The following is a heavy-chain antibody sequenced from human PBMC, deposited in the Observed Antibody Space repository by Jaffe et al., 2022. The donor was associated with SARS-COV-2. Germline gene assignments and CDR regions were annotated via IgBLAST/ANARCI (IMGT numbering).Heavy chain of an antibody. V-gene: IGHV4-61*02. CDR2: VYTSGGT. D-gene: IGHD3-16*01. CDR3: ARERWGLTGNIDS. J-gene: IGHJ5*01. CDR1: GDSISSGRYY. Sequence: QVQLQESGPGLVKLSQTLSLNCIVSGDSISSGRYYWSWIRQPAGKGLEWIGRVYTSGGTNYNPSLKSRVTISLDTSKNQFSLKLSSVTAADTAVYFCARERWGLTGNIDSWGQGTLVTVSS.